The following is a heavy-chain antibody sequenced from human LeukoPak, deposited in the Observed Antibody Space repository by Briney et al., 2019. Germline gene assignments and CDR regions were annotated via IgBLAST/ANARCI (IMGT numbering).Heavy chain of an antibody. CDR3: AKGKVHFRYYFDY. CDR2: ISGSGGST. CDR1: GFTFSSYA. D-gene: IGHD1-1*01. J-gene: IGHJ4*02. Sequence: GGSLILSCAASGFTFSSYAMSWVRQAPGKGLEWVSAISGSGGSTYYADSVKGRFTISRDNSKNTLYLQMNSLRAEDTAVYYCAKGKVHFRYYFDYWGQGTLVTVSS. V-gene: IGHV3-23*01.